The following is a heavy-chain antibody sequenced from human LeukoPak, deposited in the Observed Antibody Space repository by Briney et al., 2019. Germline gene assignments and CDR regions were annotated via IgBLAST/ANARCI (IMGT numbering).Heavy chain of an antibody. V-gene: IGHV4-31*03. Sequence: SETLSLTCTVSGGSISSGGYYWSWIRQHPGKGLEWIGNVYYSGSTYYNPSLKSRVTISVDTSKNQFSLKLSSVTAADTAVYYCARPYTSGWKGGFDYWGQGTLVTVSS. CDR2: VYYSGST. J-gene: IGHJ4*02. CDR1: GGSISSGGYY. D-gene: IGHD6-19*01. CDR3: ARPYTSGWKGGFDY.